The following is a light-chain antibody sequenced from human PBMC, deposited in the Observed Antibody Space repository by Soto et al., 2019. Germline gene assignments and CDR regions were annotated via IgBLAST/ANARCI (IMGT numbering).Light chain of an antibody. J-gene: IGKJ2*01. V-gene: IGKV3-20*01. CDR3: QQYGSSPQT. CDR1: QSVGSSY. Sequence: ENVLTQSPGTLSLSPGERATLSCRASQSVGSSYLAWYQQKPGQAPRLLIYGASSRATGIPDRFSGSGSGTDFTLTISRLEPEDFAVYYCQQYGSSPQTFGQGTKLEIK. CDR2: GAS.